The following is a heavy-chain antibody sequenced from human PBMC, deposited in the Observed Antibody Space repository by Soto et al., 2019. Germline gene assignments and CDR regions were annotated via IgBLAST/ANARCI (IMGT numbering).Heavy chain of an antibody. Sequence: ASVKVSCKASGYTFTSYYMHWVRQDPGQGLEWMGIINPSGGSTSYAQKFQGRVTMTRDTSTSTVYMELSSLRSEDTAVYYCAREWSYDILTGHNWFDPWGQGTLVTVSS. J-gene: IGHJ5*02. V-gene: IGHV1-46*01. CDR1: GYTFTSYY. CDR2: INPSGGST. D-gene: IGHD3-9*01. CDR3: AREWSYDILTGHNWFDP.